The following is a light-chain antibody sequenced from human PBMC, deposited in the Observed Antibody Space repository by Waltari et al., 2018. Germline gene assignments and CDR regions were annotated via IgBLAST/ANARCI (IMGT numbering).Light chain of an antibody. Sequence: EIVLTQSPGTLSLSPGESATLSCRTSQSVTRALAWYQQKPGQAPRLLIYGASNRATGFPDRFIGSGSVTAFSVAFSSLESEDFAVYYCQHYLRLPVTFGQGTKLEVK. CDR3: QHYLRLPVT. CDR1: QSVTRA. J-gene: IGKJ1*01. V-gene: IGKV3-20*01. CDR2: GAS.